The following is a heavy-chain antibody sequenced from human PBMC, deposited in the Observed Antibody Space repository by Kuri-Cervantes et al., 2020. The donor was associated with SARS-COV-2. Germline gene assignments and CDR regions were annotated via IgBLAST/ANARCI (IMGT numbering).Heavy chain of an antibody. V-gene: IGHV1-69*06. CDR1: GGTFSSYA. D-gene: IGHD3-22*01. Sequence: SVKVSCKASGGTFSSYAISWVRQAPGQGLEWMGGIIPIFGTANYAQKFQGRVTITADKSTSKAYMELSSLRSEDTAVYYCARDLYYYDSSGPEGYYYYGMDVWGQGTTVTVSS. CDR3: ARDLYYYDSSGPEGYYYYGMDV. J-gene: IGHJ6*02. CDR2: IIPIFGTA.